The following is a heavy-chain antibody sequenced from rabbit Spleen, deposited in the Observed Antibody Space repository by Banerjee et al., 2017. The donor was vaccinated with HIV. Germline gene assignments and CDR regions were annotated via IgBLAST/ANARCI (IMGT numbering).Heavy chain of an antibody. J-gene: IGHJ4*01. CDR2: IDPVFGIA. Sequence: QQQLEESGGGLVKPGGTLTLTCKASGVDFSSYYYMCWVRQAPGKGLELIGSIDPVFGIANYASWVNGRFTISRDNAQNTVDLQINSLTAADTATYFCARDYNSGWDLWGPGTLVTVS. V-gene: IGHV1S43*01. D-gene: IGHD4-1*01. CDR3: ARDYNSGWDL. CDR1: GVDFSSYYY.